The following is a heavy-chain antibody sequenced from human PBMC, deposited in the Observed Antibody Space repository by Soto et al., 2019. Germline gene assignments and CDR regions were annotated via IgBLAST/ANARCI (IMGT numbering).Heavy chain of an antibody. CDR1: GFTFSSYG. J-gene: IGHJ6*02. CDR3: EKGSSSGGRTDGMDV. CDR2: ISKDGSNK. Sequence: GGSLRLSCAAAGFTFSSYGMHWVRQAPGKGLEWVAVISKDGSNKYYADSVKGRFTISRDNSKNTLYLQMNSLRAEDTAVYYSEKGSSSGGRTDGMDVWGQGTTVTVSS. V-gene: IGHV3-30*18. D-gene: IGHD2-15*01.